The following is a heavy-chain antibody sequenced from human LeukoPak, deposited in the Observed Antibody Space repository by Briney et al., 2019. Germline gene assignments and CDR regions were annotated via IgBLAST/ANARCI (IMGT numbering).Heavy chain of an antibody. Sequence: GGSLRLSCSASGFTFSSYWMHWVRQAPGKGLVWVSRVNPDGSSTNYADSVKGRFTISRDNAKNSLSVQMNSLGAEDTAMYYCARLLGDSTIYDLWGPGTQVTVSS. V-gene: IGHV3-74*01. D-gene: IGHD3-16*01. J-gene: IGHJ5*02. CDR3: ARLLGDSTIYDL. CDR2: VNPDGSST. CDR1: GFTFSSYW.